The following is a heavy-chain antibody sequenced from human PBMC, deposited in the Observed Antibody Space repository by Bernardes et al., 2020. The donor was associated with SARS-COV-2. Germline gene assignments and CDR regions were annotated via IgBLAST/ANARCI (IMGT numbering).Heavy chain of an antibody. Sequence: SETLSLTCAVYGGSFSGYYWSWIRQPPGKGLEWIGEINHSGSTNYNPSLKSRVTISVDTSKNQFSLKLSSVTAADTAVYYCARSLIVVVPAAMVWYFDRWGRGTLVTVSS. CDR3: ARSLIVVVPAAMVWYFDR. V-gene: IGHV4-34*01. CDR1: GGSFSGYY. J-gene: IGHJ2*01. CDR2: INHSGST. D-gene: IGHD2-2*01.